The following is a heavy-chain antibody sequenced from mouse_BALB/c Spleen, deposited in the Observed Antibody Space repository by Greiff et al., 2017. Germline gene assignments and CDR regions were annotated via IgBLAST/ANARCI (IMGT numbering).Heavy chain of an antibody. CDR2: IYPGGGYT. J-gene: IGHJ3*01. CDR3: ARWGGLLAWFAY. D-gene: IGHD2-3*01. Sequence: QGQLKQSGAELVRPGTSVKISCKASGYTFTNYWLGWVKQRPGHGLEWIGDIYPGGGYTNYNEKFKGKATLTADTSSSTAYMQLSSLTSEDSAVYFCARWGGLLAWFAYWGQGTLVTVSA. V-gene: IGHV1-63*02. CDR1: GYTFTNYW.